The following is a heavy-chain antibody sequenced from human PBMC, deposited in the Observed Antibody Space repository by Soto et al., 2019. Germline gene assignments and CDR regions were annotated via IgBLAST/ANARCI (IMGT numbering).Heavy chain of an antibody. CDR1: GFTFSSYS. Sequence: GGSLRLSCAASGFTFSSYSMNWVLQAPGKGLEWVSYISSSSSTIYYADSVKGRFTISRDNAKNSLYLQMNSLRAEDTAVYYCARDQYYDYIWGSYRYPVPFDYWGQGTLVTVSS. V-gene: IGHV3-48*01. CDR2: ISSSSSTI. J-gene: IGHJ4*02. CDR3: ARDQYYDYIWGSYRYPVPFDY. D-gene: IGHD3-16*02.